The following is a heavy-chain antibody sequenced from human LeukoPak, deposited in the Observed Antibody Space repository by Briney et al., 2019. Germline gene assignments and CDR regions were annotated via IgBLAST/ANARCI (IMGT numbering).Heavy chain of an antibody. D-gene: IGHD5-18*01. CDR2: IHHSGST. CDR1: SYSISSGYY. Sequence: PSETLSLTCAVSSYSISSGYYWGWIRQPPGKGLEWIGNIHHSGSTYYNPSLKSRVTISLDTSKNQFSLRLSSVTAADTAVYYCARDQSYGRHYFDYWGQEILVTVSS. CDR3: ARDQSYGRHYFDY. J-gene: IGHJ4*02. V-gene: IGHV4-38-2*02.